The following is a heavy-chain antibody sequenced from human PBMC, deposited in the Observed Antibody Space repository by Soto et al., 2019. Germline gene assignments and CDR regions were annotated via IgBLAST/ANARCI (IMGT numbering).Heavy chain of an antibody. J-gene: IGHJ4*02. CDR1: GFTFSSYA. V-gene: IGHV3-23*01. CDR2: ISGSAGST. Sequence: GGSLRLSCAASGFTFSSYAMTWVRQAPGKGLEWVSSISGSAGSTHYTDSVKGRFTISRDNPKNTLYLQMNNLRAEDTAVYYCTTDPVTMIVVVPPSGWGQGTLVTVSS. CDR3: TTDPVTMIVVVPPSG. D-gene: IGHD3-22*01.